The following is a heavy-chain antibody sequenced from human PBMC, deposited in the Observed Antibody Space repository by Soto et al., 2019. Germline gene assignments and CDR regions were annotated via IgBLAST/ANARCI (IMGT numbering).Heavy chain of an antibody. CDR3: AREDYYGAGRRGY. V-gene: IGHV1-69*01. Sequence: QVQLVQSGAEVKKPGSSVKVSCKASGGTFSNNVIYWVRQAPGQGLEWMGGVIPIFGTSNYAQKFQGRVTITADESTSTAYMDLISLRSEDTAVYYCAREDYYGAGRRGYWGPGTLVTVSS. CDR2: VIPIFGTS. J-gene: IGHJ4*02. D-gene: IGHD3-10*01. CDR1: GGTFSNNV.